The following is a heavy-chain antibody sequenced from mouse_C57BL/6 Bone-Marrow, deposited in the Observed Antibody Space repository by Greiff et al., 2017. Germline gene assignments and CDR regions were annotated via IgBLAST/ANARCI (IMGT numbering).Heavy chain of an antibody. CDR1: GFTFSDYG. D-gene: IGHD3-3*01. CDR2: ISNLAYSI. V-gene: IGHV5-15*04. J-gene: IGHJ3*01. Sequence: VKLVESGGGLVQPGGSLKLSCAASGFTFSDYGMAWVRQAPRKGLEWVAFISNLAYSIYYADTVTGRFTISRDNAKNTLYLEMSSLRSEDTAVYYCAREGDAYWGQGTLVTVSA. CDR3: AREGDAY.